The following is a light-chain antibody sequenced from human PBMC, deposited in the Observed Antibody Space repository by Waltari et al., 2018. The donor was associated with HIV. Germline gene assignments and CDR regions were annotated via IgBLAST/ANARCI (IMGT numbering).Light chain of an antibody. CDR3: QQYYSYPDT. V-gene: IGKV1-5*03. J-gene: IGKJ5*01. Sequence: DIQMTQSPSTLSASVGDRVTITCRASQSITNWLAWYQQKPGKDPKLLISKTSSLESGVPSRFSGSGSGTEFTLTIIGLQPDDFATYYCQQYYSYPDTFGQGTRLEIK. CDR2: KTS. CDR1: QSITNW.